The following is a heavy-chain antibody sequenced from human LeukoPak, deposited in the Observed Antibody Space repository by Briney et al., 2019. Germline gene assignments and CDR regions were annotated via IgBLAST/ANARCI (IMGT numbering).Heavy chain of an antibody. J-gene: IGHJ6*02. Sequence: PSETLSLTCTVSGGSISSYYWSWIRQPPGKGLEWIGYFYYSGSTNYNPSLKSRVTISVDTSKNQFSLKLSSVTAADTAVYYCARWPVIGMDVWGQGTTVTVSS. CDR2: FYYSGST. CDR1: GGSISSYY. D-gene: IGHD2-21*01. CDR3: ARWPVIGMDV. V-gene: IGHV4-59*12.